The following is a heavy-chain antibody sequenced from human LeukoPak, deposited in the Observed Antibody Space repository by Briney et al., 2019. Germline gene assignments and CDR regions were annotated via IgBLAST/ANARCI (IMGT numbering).Heavy chain of an antibody. Sequence: PSETLSLTCNVSGGSINTNNYYWGWIRQPPGKGLEWIGSIYHSGFAYYNPSLKSRVTISVDLSRNQFSLKLNSVTAADTAVYYCARLKRTARRYYYFDYWGQGTLVTVSS. CDR2: IYHSGFA. J-gene: IGHJ4*02. CDR1: GGSINTNNYY. D-gene: IGHD6-6*01. CDR3: ARLKRTARRYYYFDY. V-gene: IGHV4-39*01.